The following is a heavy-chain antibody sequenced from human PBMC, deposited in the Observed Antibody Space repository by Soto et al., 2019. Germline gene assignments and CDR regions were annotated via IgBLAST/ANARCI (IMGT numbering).Heavy chain of an antibody. Sequence: PGGSLRFSCAASGFSFSTSWMHWVRQAPGTGLVWVSRIDDDGSSTSYADSVKGRFTISRDNAKNTLYLQMNNLRAEDTAVYYCARDTYCSGGNCYGGGLDVWGQGTTVTVSS. J-gene: IGHJ6*02. V-gene: IGHV3-74*01. CDR2: IDDDGSST. D-gene: IGHD2-15*01. CDR1: GFSFSTSW. CDR3: ARDTYCSGGNCYGGGLDV.